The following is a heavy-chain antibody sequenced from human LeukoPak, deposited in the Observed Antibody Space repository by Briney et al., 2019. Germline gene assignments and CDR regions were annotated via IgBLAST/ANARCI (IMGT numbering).Heavy chain of an antibody. CDR2: IYTSGST. V-gene: IGHV4-4*07. Sequence: PSETLSLTCTVSGGSISSYYWSWIRQPAGKGLEWIGRIYTSGSTNYNPSLKSRVTMSVDTSKNQFSLKLSSVTAADTAVYYCARVPLGYSYGMAFDYWGQGTLVTVSS. CDR3: ARVPLGYSYGMAFDY. J-gene: IGHJ4*02. CDR1: GGSISSYY. D-gene: IGHD5-18*01.